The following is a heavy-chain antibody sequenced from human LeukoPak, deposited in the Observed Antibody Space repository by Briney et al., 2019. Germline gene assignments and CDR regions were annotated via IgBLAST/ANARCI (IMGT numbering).Heavy chain of an antibody. CDR2: IYYSGST. V-gene: IGHV4-59*01. J-gene: IGHJ3*02. CDR1: GGSISSYY. CDR3: ASVNIHDAFDI. Sequence: SETLSLTCTVSGGSISSYYWSWIRQPPGKGLEWIGYIYYSGSTNYNPSLKSRVTISVDTSKNQFSLKLSSVTAADTAVYYCASVNIHDAFDIWGQGTMVTVSS. D-gene: IGHD2/OR15-2a*01.